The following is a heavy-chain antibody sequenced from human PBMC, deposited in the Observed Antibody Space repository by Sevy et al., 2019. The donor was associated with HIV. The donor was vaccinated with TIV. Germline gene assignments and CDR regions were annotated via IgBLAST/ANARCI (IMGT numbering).Heavy chain of an antibody. Sequence: KQSQTVSLTCAISGDSVSSNSAAWNWIRQSPSRGLEWLGRTYYRSKWYNDYSVSVKSRITINPDTSKNQFSLQLNSVTPEDTAVYYCARADYYGSGSSYYYYGMDVWGQGTTVTVSS. CDR1: GDSVSSNSAA. D-gene: IGHD3-10*01. CDR3: ARADYYGSGSSYYYYGMDV. J-gene: IGHJ6*02. V-gene: IGHV6-1*01. CDR2: TYYRSKWYN.